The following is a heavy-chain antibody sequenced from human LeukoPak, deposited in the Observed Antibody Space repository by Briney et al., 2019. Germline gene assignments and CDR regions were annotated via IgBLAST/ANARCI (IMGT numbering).Heavy chain of an antibody. D-gene: IGHD3-3*01. J-gene: IGHJ4*02. CDR1: GFVFRNYF. Sequence: PGGSLRLSCAASGFVFRNYFMSWVRQAPGKGLEWVASIKNDGGERYYVDSVRGRYTISRDNTKNSLFLQMSSLRAEDTAVYYCATDRGWRTSGYYLYYFEYWGQGTLVTFSS. V-gene: IGHV3-7*01. CDR2: IKNDGGER. CDR3: ATDRGWRTSGYYLYYFEY.